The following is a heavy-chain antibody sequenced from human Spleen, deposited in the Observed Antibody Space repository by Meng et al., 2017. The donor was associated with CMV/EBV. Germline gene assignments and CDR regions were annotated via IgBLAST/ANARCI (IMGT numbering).Heavy chain of an antibody. CDR2: IYYSGST. CDR3: ARADTAMPNRHYYYGMDV. J-gene: IGHJ6*02. D-gene: IGHD5-18*01. Sequence: SETLSLTCTVSGASISSGDYYWSWIRQPPGKGLEWIGYIYYSGSTYYNPSLKSRVTISVDTSKNQFSLKLSSVTAADTAVYYCARADTAMPNRHYYYGMDVWGQGTTVTVS. CDR1: GASISSGDYY. V-gene: IGHV4-30-4*08.